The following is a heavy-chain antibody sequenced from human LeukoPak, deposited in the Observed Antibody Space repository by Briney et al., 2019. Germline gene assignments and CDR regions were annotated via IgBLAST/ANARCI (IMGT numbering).Heavy chain of an antibody. J-gene: IGHJ4*02. CDR1: GYTFTGYY. CDR2: FNPNSGDT. Sequence: ASVKVSCQAFGYTFTGYYVHWVRQAPGQGREWMGWFNPNSGDTNYAKKFQGRVTMTRDTSISTAYMELSRLRSDDTAVYYCAREYYDSSGYYLFDWGQGTLVTVSS. D-gene: IGHD3-22*01. V-gene: IGHV1-2*02. CDR3: AREYYDSSGYYLFD.